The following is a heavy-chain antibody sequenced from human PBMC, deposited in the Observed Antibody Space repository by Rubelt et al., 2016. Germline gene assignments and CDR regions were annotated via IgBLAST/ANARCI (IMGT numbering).Heavy chain of an antibody. D-gene: IGHD3-10*01. CDR1: GGSFSGYY. CDR3: ARSYYYGSGTYFWFFDL. CDR2: INKSGKP. Sequence: QVQLQESGAGLLKPSETLSLTCDVYGGSFSGYYWSWIRQPPGKGLEWIGDINKSGKPDYNPSLKSRVPLSIPTSKNQSSLKWSLVTAAETAVYYCARSYYYGSGTYFWFFDLWGRGTLVTVSS. V-gene: IGHV4-34*01. J-gene: IGHJ2*01.